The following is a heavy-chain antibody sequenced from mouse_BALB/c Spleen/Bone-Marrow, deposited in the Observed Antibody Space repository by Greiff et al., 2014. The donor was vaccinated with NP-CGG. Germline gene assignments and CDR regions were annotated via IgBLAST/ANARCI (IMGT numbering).Heavy chain of an antibody. CDR2: INPDNGGT. V-gene: IGHV1S30*01. J-gene: IGHJ3*01. CDR1: GYSFTGYY. D-gene: IGHD2-10*02. Sequence: VQLQQPGAELVKPGPSVKLSCKASGYSFTGYYMHWVKQSHGKSLEWIGEINPDNGGTRYNQKFKGKATLTVDTSSSTAFMELHSLTSEDSLVYYCAGQLYGNYAYWGQGTLVTVSA. CDR3: AGQLYGNYAY.